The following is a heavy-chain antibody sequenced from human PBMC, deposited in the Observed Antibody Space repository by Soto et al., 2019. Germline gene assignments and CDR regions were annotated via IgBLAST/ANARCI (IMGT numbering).Heavy chain of an antibody. J-gene: IGHJ4*02. CDR2: TYYRSKWYN. Sequence: SQTLSLTCAISGDSVSGNSAAWNWIRQSPSRGLEWLGRTYYRSKWYNDYAVSVKSRITVTPDTSKNQFSLHLNSVTPEDTAVYYCAREFQYYESSHRYFDYWGQGALVTVIL. D-gene: IGHD3-16*01. CDR3: AREFQYYESSHRYFDY. V-gene: IGHV6-1*01. CDR1: GDSVSGNSAA.